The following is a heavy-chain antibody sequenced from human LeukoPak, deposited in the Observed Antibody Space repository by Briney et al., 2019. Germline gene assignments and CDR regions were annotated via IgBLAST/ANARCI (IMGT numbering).Heavy chain of an antibody. CDR3: ARAVHCSSTSCYAFDY. D-gene: IGHD2-2*01. V-gene: IGHV1-8*01. CDR1: GYTFTSYD. Sequence: GASVKVSCKASGYTFTSYDINWGGQATGQGREWMGWMNPNSGNTGYAQKFQGRVTMTRNTSISTAYMELSSLRSEDTAVYYCARAVHCSSTSCYAFDYWGQGTLVTVSS. CDR2: MNPNSGNT. J-gene: IGHJ4*02.